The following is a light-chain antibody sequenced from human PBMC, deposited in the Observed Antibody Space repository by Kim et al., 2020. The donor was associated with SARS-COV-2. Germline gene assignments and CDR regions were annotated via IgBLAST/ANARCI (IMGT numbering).Light chain of an antibody. CDR1: QSISNY. V-gene: IGKV1-39*01. CDR3: QQSFSTPAS. J-gene: IGKJ2*03. Sequence: SASVGDRVTITCRSRQSISNYLNWYQQRPGKAPKLLIYTASSLQSGVPSRFSGSGSGTDFTLTISSLQPEDFASYYCQQSFSTPASFGQGTKLEI. CDR2: TAS.